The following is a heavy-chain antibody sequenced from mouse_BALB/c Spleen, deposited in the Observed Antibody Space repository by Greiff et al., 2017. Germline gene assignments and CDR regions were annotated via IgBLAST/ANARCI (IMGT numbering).Heavy chain of an antibody. J-gene: IGHJ3*01. CDR1: GFTFSSFG. V-gene: IGHV5-17*02. CDR2: ISSGSSTI. CDR3: ARYDGEDFAY. D-gene: IGHD2-14*01. Sequence: EVQVVESGGGLVQPGGSRKLSCAASGFTFSSFGMHWVRQAPEKGLEWVAYISSGSSTIYYADTVKGRFTISRDNPKNTLFLQMTSLRSEDTAMYYCARYDGEDFAYWGQGTLVTVSA.